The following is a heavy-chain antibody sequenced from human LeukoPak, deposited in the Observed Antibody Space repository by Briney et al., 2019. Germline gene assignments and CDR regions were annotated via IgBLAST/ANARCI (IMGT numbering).Heavy chain of an antibody. CDR3: AKDRQLGFDY. Sequence: PGRSLRLSCAASGFTFSSYGMHWVRQAPGKGLEWVAVISYDGSNKYYADSVKGRFTISRDNSKNTLYLQMNSLRAEDTAVYYCAKDRQLGFDYWGQGTLVTVSS. J-gene: IGHJ4*02. CDR1: GFTFSSYG. CDR2: ISYDGSNK. V-gene: IGHV3-30*18. D-gene: IGHD6-13*01.